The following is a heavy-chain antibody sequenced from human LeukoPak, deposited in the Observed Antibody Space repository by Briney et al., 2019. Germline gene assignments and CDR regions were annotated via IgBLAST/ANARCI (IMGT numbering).Heavy chain of an antibody. CDR1: GFTFSSYW. CDR2: IKQDGSEK. V-gene: IGHV3-7*01. J-gene: IGHJ3*02. CDR3: ARGVPTGVDAFDI. D-gene: IGHD4-23*01. Sequence: PGGSLRLSCAASGFTFSSYWMSWVRQAPGKGLEWVANIKQDGSEKYYVDSVKGRFTISRDNAKNSLYLQMNSLRAEDTAVYYCARGVPTGVDAFDIWGQGTMVTVSS.